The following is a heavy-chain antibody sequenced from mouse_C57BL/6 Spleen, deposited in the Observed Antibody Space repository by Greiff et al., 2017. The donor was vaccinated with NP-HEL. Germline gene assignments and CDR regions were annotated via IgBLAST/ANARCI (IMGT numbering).Heavy chain of an antibody. J-gene: IGHJ4*01. CDR1: GYAFSSSW. V-gene: IGHV1-82*01. Sequence: VKLMESGPELVKPGASVKISCKASGYAFSSSWMNWVKQRPGKGLEWIGRIYPGDGDTNYNGKFKGKATLTSDKSSSTAYMQLSSLTSEDSAVYFCAREGGGDAMDYWGQGTSVTVSS. D-gene: IGHD1-1*02. CDR2: IYPGDGDT. CDR3: AREGGGDAMDY.